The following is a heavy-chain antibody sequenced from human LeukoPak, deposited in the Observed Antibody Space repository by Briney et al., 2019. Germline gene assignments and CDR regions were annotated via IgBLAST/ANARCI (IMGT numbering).Heavy chain of an antibody. Sequence: GGSLRLSCAASGFTFSNAWMNWVRQAPGKGLEWVGRIKSKTDGGIIDYAAPVKGRFTISRDVSKKTLYLQMNSPKTEDTAVYYCTTPFFVVPSSWGQGTLVTVSS. CDR2: IKSKTDGGII. CDR1: GFTFSNAW. CDR3: TTPFFVVPSS. J-gene: IGHJ5*02. D-gene: IGHD3-16*02. V-gene: IGHV3-15*01.